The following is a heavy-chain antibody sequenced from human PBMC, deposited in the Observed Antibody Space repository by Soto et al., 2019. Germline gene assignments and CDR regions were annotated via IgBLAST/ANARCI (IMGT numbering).Heavy chain of an antibody. V-gene: IGHV4-59*08. CDR2: MYNGGSA. D-gene: IGHD5-18*01. Sequence: PSETLSLTCTVSGGSLSSYYWSWIRQPPGKGLEWVGYMYNGGSANYNPSLKSRVTISVDMSQNQFSLKLTSVTAADTAVYYCARHGAIYSNSWYDFDYWGQGTLVTVSS. CDR3: ARHGAIYSNSWYDFDY. J-gene: IGHJ4*02. CDR1: GGSLSSYY.